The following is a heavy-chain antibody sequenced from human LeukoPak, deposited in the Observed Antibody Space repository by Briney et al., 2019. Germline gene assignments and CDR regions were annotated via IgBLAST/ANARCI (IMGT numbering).Heavy chain of an antibody. J-gene: IGHJ6*04. CDR1: GFTFRSSW. D-gene: IGHD3-10*02. Sequence: SGGSPRLSCAASGFTFRSSWIHWVRQVPGKGLVWVSRINSDGSTTNYADSVKGRFTISRDNAKNTLYLQMNSLRAEDTAVYYCAELGITMIGGVWGKGTTVTISS. CDR2: INSDGSTT. CDR3: AELGITMIGGV. V-gene: IGHV3-74*01.